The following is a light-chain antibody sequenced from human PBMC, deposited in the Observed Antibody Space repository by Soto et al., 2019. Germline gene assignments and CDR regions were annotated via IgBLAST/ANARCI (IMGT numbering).Light chain of an antibody. V-gene: IGLV1-44*01. J-gene: IGLJ1*01. CDR3: AAWDDSLNGYV. CDR1: SSNIGRNS. Sequence: QSALTQAPSASKTPGQRVTTPFPERSSNIGRNSISWYQQFPGTAPKLLIYNTNQRPAGVPDRFSGSKSGTSASLAIRGLQSDDEADYYCAAWDDSLNGYVFGTGTKLTVL. CDR2: NTN.